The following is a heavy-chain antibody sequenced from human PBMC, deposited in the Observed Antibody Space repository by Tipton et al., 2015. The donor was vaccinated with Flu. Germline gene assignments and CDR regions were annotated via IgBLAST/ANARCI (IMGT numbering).Heavy chain of an antibody. CDR3: ARVPRRGTYCDY. J-gene: IGHJ4*02. D-gene: IGHD1-26*01. Sequence: QLVQSGAEVKKSGASVKVSCKASRYTFSSYDIIWVRQATTGQGLEYMGWMNHDSGNTGYAQKFQGRLTITRDTAISTAYMELSSLRSEDTAVYYCARVPRRGTYCDYWGQGTLVTVSS. V-gene: IGHV1-8*01. CDR1: RYTFSSYD. CDR2: MNHDSGNT.